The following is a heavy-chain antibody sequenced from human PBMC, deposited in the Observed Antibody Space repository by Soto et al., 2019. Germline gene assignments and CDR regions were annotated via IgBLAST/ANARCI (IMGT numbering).Heavy chain of an antibody. CDR3: AKVSEYTYGSRLFDD. D-gene: IGHD5-18*01. Sequence: EVQLLESGGGLVQPGGSLRLSCVASGFAFSNYDMSWVRQAPGKGLVWVALISASGATTSNADSVQGRFTISRDNSKNTLYVQINSLSAEDTVVYYCAKVSEYTYGSRLFDDRGQGTLGAVSS. CDR1: GFAFSNYD. J-gene: IGHJ4*02. V-gene: IGHV3-23*01. CDR2: ISASGATT.